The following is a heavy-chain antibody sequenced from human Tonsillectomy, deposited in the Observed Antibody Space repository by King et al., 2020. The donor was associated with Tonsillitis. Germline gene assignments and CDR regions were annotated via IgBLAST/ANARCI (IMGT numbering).Heavy chain of an antibody. D-gene: IGHD2-21*02. CDR3: ARDQAYCGGDCYYDY. CDR2: IIPIFGTA. Sequence: QLVQSGAEVKKPGSSVKVSCKASGGTFSSYAISWVRQAPGQGLEWMGGIIPIFGTANYAQKFQGRVTITADESTGTAYMELSSLRAEETAVYYCARDQAYCGGDCYYDYWGQGTLVTVSS. V-gene: IGHV1-69*01. J-gene: IGHJ4*02. CDR1: GGTFSSYA.